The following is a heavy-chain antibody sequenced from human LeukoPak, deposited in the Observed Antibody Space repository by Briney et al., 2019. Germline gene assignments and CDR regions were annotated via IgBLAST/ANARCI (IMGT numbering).Heavy chain of an antibody. J-gene: IGHJ3*02. V-gene: IGHV3-11*01. CDR2: TSSSGSTI. Sequence: GSLRLSCAASGFTFSDYYMSWIRQAPGKGLEWVSYTSSSGSTIYYADSVKGRFTISRDNAKNSLYLQMNSLRAEDTAVYYCARDSTRWRRKRGDDAFDIWGQGTMVTVSS. CDR1: GFTFSDYY. D-gene: IGHD3-10*01. CDR3: ARDSTRWRRKRGDDAFDI.